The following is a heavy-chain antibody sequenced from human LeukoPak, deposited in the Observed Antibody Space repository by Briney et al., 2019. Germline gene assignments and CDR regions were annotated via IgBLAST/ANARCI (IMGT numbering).Heavy chain of an antibody. CDR1: GFTFSTYG. D-gene: IGHD4-23*01. CDR3: AKRVGGSTYYFDY. CDR2: IGAAT. Sequence: GGSLRLSCAASGFTFSTYGMSWVRQAPGKGLEWVSTIGAATYYADSVKGRFIISRDNSKNTLYLQMNSLGAEDTAIYYCAKRVGGSTYYFDYWGQGTPVTVSS. J-gene: IGHJ4*02. V-gene: IGHV3-23*01.